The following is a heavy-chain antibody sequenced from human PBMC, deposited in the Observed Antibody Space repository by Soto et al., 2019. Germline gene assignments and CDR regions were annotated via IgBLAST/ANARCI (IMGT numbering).Heavy chain of an antibody. Sequence: EVQLVESGGGLVQPGGSLRLSCAASGFTFSSYSMNWVRQAPGKGLEWVSYISSSSSTIYYEDSVKGRFTISRDNAKNSLYLQMNSLRAEDTAVYYCARDSVIVGATTDAFDIWGQGTMVTVSS. CDR3: ARDSVIVGATTDAFDI. D-gene: IGHD1-26*01. V-gene: IGHV3-48*01. J-gene: IGHJ3*02. CDR2: ISSSSSTI. CDR1: GFTFSSYS.